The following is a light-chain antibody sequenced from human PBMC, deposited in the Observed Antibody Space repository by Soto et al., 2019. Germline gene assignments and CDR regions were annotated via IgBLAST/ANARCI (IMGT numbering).Light chain of an antibody. CDR3: AAWDDSLNGHVV. CDR2: SDN. V-gene: IGLV1-44*01. J-gene: IGLJ2*01. CDR1: SSNIGSNI. Sequence: QAVVTQPPSASGTAGQRVTISCSGSSSNIGSNIVNWYQQLPGTAPKLLIFSDNQRPSGVPDRFSGSRSGTSASLAISGLQSEDEAEYYCAAWDDSLNGHVVFGGGTKLTVL.